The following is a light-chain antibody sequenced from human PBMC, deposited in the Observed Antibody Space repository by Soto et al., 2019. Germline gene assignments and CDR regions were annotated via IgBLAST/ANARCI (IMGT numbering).Light chain of an antibody. Sequence: EIVLTQSPGTLSLSPGERATLSCRASQSVYRNFLAWYQQKPGQAPRLLIYGASSRATGIPDRFSGSGSGTDFSLILSRLEPEDFEVYYCQQYGSSPSTFGPGTKVHIK. J-gene: IGKJ3*01. CDR1: QSVYRNF. V-gene: IGKV3-20*01. CDR2: GAS. CDR3: QQYGSSPST.